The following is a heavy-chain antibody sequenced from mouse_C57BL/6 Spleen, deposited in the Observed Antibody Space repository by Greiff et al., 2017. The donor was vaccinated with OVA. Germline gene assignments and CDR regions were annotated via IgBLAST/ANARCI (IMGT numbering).Heavy chain of an antibody. V-gene: IGHV1-82*01. CDR2: IYPGAGDT. J-gene: IGHJ3*01. Sequence: QVQLKESGPELVKPGASVKISCTASGYAFSSSWMNWVKQRPGKGLEWIGRIYPGAGDTNYNVKFKGKATLTADKSSSTAYMQLSSLTSEDSAVYFCAREALDSSGYWFAYWGQGTLVTVSA. CDR3: AREALDSSGYWFAY. D-gene: IGHD3-2*02. CDR1: GYAFSSSW.